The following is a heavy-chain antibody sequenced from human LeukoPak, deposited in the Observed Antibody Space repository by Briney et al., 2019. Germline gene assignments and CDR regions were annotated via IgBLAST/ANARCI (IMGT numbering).Heavy chain of an antibody. CDR3: ARGGYTYGFVAKFDS. CDR1: GDSISRYY. Sequence: SETLSLTCTVSGDSISRYYWSWIRQPPGKGLEWIGYIYYSGSTNYNPSLKSRVTISLDTSKHQFSLKLSSVTAAGTAVYYCARGGYTYGFVAKFDSWGQGTLVSVSS. CDR2: IYYSGST. D-gene: IGHD5-18*01. J-gene: IGHJ4*02. V-gene: IGHV4-59*01.